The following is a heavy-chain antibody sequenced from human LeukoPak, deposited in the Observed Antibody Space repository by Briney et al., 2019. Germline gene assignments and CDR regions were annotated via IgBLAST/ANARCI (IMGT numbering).Heavy chain of an antibody. CDR2: VKQDGGET. V-gene: IGHV3-7*01. CDR1: GFTFSLYW. D-gene: IGHD5-18*01. J-gene: IGHJ4*02. Sequence: GGSLRLSCAASGFTFSLYWMSWVRQAPGKGLEWVANVKQDGGETYYVDSVKGRFTISRDNAKNSVSLQMNSLRVEDTAVYYCARAGRNDPRGYSYGFFDYWGQGTLVTVSS. CDR3: ARAGRNDPRGYSYGFFDY.